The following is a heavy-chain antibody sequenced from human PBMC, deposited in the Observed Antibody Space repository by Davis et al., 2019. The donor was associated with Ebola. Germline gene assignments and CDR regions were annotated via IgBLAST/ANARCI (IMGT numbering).Heavy chain of an antibody. Sequence: GESLKISCAASGFTVSSNHMSWVRQAPGKGREWVAVRWYDGSNKYYADSVKGRFTISRDSSKNTLYLQMTSLRAEDTATYYCAKDNEFGDYSYFQSWGQGTLVTVSS. CDR3: AKDNEFGDYSYFQS. D-gene: IGHD3-10*01. J-gene: IGHJ4*02. V-gene: IGHV3-33*06. CDR1: GFTVSSNH. CDR2: RWYDGSNK.